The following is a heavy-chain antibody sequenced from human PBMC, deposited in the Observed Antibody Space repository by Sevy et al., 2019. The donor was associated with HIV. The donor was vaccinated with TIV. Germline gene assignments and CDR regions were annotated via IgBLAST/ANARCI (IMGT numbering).Heavy chain of an antibody. CDR3: AGDGNQYDFWSGYYFDAFDF. V-gene: IGHV1-18*01. CDR2: ISAYNGNT. CDR1: GYTFTSYG. Sequence: ASVKVSCKASGYTFTSYGISWVRQAPGQGLEWMGWISAYNGNTNYAQKLQGRVTMTTDTSTTKAYLELRGLGSDDTAVYYCAGDGNQYDFWSGYYFDAFDFWGQGTMVTVSS. J-gene: IGHJ3*01. D-gene: IGHD3-3*01.